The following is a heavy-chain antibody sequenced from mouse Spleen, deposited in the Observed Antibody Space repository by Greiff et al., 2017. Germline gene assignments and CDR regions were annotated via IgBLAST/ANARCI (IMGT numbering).Heavy chain of an antibody. J-gene: IGHJ3*01. CDR1: GYTFTSYW. CDR3: ARGESYDYDWFAY. CDR2: IDPSDSYT. D-gene: IGHD2-4*01. V-gene: IGHV1-59*01. Sequence: QVQLQQPGAELVRPGTSVKLSCKASGYTFTSYWMHWVKQRPGQGLEWIGVIDPSDSYTNYNQKFKGKATLTVDTSSSTAYMQLSSLTSEDSAVYYCARGESYDYDWFAYWGQGTLVTVSA.